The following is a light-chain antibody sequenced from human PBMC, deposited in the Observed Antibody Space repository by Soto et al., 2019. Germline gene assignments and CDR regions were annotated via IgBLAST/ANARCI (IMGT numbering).Light chain of an antibody. CDR2: GAS. CDR1: QSVTSNY. CDR3: QQYGSSPGT. Sequence: IGLTQSPGTVSLSPGERVTLSCRASQSVTSNYLAWYQQKPGQAPRLLIFGASIRDTGIPDRFSGSGSGTDFTLTISRLESEDFAVYYCQQYGSSPGTFGQGTKVDIK. J-gene: IGKJ1*01. V-gene: IGKV3-20*01.